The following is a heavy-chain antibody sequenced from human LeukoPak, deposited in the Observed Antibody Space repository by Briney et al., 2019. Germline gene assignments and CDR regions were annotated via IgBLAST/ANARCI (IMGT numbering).Heavy chain of an antibody. D-gene: IGHD3-16*01. Sequence: GGSLRLSRTPSGLSLCDSAMSWVRQAPGEGLGWVGVTRSKAYSGTTEYAASVKGSFTISRDDSKSIAYLQMNSLKTEDTAVYCCSRGERDFDYWGQGTLVTVSS. V-gene: IGHV3-49*04. CDR2: TRSKAYSGTT. CDR1: GLSLCDSA. J-gene: IGHJ4*02. CDR3: SRGERDFDY.